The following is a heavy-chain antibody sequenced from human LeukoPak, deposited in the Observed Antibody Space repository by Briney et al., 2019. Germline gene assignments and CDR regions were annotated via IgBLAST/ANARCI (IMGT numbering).Heavy chain of an antibody. Sequence: ASVKVSCKASGYTFTSYGISWVRQAPGQGLEWMGWISAYHGNTNYAQKLQGRVTMTTDTSTSTAYMELRSLRSDDTAVYYCARDRAARPGNWFDPWGQGTLVTVSS. J-gene: IGHJ5*02. CDR3: ARDRAARPGNWFDP. V-gene: IGHV1-18*01. CDR1: GYTFTSYG. CDR2: ISAYHGNT. D-gene: IGHD6-6*01.